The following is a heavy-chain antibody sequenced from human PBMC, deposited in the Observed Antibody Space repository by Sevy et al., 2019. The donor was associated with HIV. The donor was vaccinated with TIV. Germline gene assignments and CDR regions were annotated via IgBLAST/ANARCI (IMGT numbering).Heavy chain of an antibody. CDR3: ARGGAGGFDY. D-gene: IGHD2-15*01. Sequence: GGSLRLSCAASGFTFCGYWMSWVRQAPGKGLQWVAKIKQDGRKNEFVDCGKGRLTISRDNPKNSLYLQMNSLRAEDTAVYYCARGGAGGFDYWGQGTLVTVSS. CDR1: GFTFCGYW. CDR2: IKQDGRKN. J-gene: IGHJ4*02. V-gene: IGHV3-7*01.